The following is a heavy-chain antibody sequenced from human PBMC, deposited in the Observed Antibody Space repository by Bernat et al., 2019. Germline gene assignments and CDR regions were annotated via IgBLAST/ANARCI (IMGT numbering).Heavy chain of an antibody. J-gene: IGHJ5*02. CDR2: ISGSGGST. CDR3: AKVGHYGSGSYYNQRNWFDP. Sequence: EVQLLESGGGLVQPGGSLRLSCAASGFTFSSYAMSWVRQAPGKGLEWVSAISGSGGSTYYADSVKGRFTISRDNSKNTLYLQMNSLRAEDTAVYYCAKVGHYGSGSYYNQRNWFDPWGQGTLVTVSS. CDR1: GFTFSSYA. V-gene: IGHV3-23*01. D-gene: IGHD3-10*01.